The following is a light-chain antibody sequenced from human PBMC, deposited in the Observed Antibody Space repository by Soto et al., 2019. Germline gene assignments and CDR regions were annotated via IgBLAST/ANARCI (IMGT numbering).Light chain of an antibody. CDR1: SGSVSTSYY. CDR3: VLYMGSGIWV. V-gene: IGLV8-61*01. Sequence: QAVVTQEPSFSVSPGGTVTLTCGLSSGSVSTSYYPSWYQQTPGQAPRTLIYSTNTRSSGVPDRFSGSILGNKAALTITGAQADEESDYYCVLYMGSGIWVVGGGTKLTVL. CDR2: STN. J-gene: IGLJ2*01.